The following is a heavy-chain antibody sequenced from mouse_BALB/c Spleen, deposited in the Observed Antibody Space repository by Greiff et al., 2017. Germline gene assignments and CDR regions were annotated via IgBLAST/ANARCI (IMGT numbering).Heavy chain of an antibody. J-gene: IGHJ2*01. CDR2: IWGGGST. D-gene: IGHD2-10*01. Sequence: VKLVESGPGLVAPSQSLSITCTVSGFSLTDYGVSWIRQPPGKGLEWLGVIWGGGSTYYNSALKSRLSISKDNSKSQVFLKMNSLQTDDTAMYYCAKHSYRGVYYFDYWGQGTTLTVSS. CDR3: AKHSYRGVYYFDY. CDR1: GFSLTDYG. V-gene: IGHV2-6-5*01.